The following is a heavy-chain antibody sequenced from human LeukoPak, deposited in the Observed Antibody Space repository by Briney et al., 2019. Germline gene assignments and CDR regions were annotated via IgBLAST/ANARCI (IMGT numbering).Heavy chain of an antibody. CDR3: ARDNGDLPYFDY. J-gene: IGHJ4*02. CDR2: IWYDGSNK. Sequence: GGSLRLSCAASGLTFSSYGMHWVRQAPGKGLEWVAVIWYDGSNKYYADSVKGRFTISRDNSKNTLYLQMNSLRAEDTAVYYCARDNGDLPYFDYWGQGTLVTVSS. CDR1: GLTFSSYG. V-gene: IGHV3-33*08.